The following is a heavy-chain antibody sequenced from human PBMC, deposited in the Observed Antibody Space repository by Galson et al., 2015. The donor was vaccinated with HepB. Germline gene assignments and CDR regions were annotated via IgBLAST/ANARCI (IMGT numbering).Heavy chain of an antibody. CDR1: GFTFSSYA. D-gene: IGHD6-25*01. CDR3: ARDLRAESYYYYGMDV. J-gene: IGHJ6*02. CDR2: ISYDGSNK. Sequence: SLRLSCAASGFTFSSYAMHWVRQAPGKGLEWVAVISYDGSNKYYADSVKGRFTISRDNSKNTLYLQMNSLRAEDTAVYYCARDLRAESYYYYGMDVWGQGTTVTVSS. V-gene: IGHV3-30-3*01.